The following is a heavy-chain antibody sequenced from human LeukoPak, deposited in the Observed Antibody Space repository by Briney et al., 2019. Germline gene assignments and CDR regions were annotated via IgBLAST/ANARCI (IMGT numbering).Heavy chain of an antibody. V-gene: IGHV3-23*01. J-gene: IGHJ4*02. Sequence: GGSLRLSCAASGFSFSSYAMSWVRQAPGKGLEWVSVISGSGGNTYYADSVKGRFTISRDNSKNTLYLKMSSLRAGDTAVYYCANQGESFGDSVVDYWGQGTLVTVSS. CDR3: ANQGESFGDSVVDY. CDR1: GFSFSSYA. CDR2: ISGSGGNT. D-gene: IGHD4-17*01.